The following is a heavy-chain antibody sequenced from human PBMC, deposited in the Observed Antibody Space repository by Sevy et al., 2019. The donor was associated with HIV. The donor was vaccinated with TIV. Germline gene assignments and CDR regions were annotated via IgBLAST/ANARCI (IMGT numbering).Heavy chain of an antibody. CDR1: GYTLSQLS. J-gene: IGHJ4*02. CDR3: AITKDYYDNSGYPFDY. D-gene: IGHD3-22*01. V-gene: IGHV1-24*01. Sequence: ASVMVSCKVSGYTLSQLSMHWVRQAPGKGLEWMGTFDPEDGETIYAQKFQGRVTMTEDKSTDTAYMQLTSLRSEDTAVFYCAITKDYYDNSGYPFDYWGLGTLVTVSS. CDR2: FDPEDGET.